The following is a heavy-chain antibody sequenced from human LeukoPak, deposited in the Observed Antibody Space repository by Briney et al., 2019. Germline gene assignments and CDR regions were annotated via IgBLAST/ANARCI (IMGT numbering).Heavy chain of an antibody. CDR1: GYTFTDYY. V-gene: IGHV1-2*02. CDR2: INPNDGDT. Sequence: GSVNVSCKASGYTFTDYYMHWVRQAPGQGVEWMGWINPNDGDTNYAQKFQGRVTMTRDTSISTAHMEVSRLRSDDTAVYYCARANFLYCSSTTCLFDYWGQGTLVTVSS. CDR3: ARANFLYCSSTTCLFDY. D-gene: IGHD2-2*01. J-gene: IGHJ4*02.